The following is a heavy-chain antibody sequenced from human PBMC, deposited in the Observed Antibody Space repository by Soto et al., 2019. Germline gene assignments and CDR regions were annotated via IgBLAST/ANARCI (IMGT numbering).Heavy chain of an antibody. CDR1: GFTFSNAW. J-gene: IGHJ4*02. Sequence: GGSLRLSCAASGFTFSNAWMSWVRQAPGKGLEWVGRIKSKTDGGTTDYAAPVKGRFTISRDDSKNTLYLQMNSLKTEDTAVYYCTTGSYYDFWSGYYPIDYWGQGTLVTVSS. CDR2: IKSKTDGGTT. D-gene: IGHD3-3*01. CDR3: TTGSYYDFWSGYYPIDY. V-gene: IGHV3-15*01.